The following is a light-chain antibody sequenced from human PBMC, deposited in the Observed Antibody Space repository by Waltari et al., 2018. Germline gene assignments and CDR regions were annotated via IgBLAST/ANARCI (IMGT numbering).Light chain of an antibody. J-gene: IGLJ2*01. CDR2: SNN. V-gene: IGLV1-44*01. CDR1: SSNIGSNT. CDR3: AAWDDSLTGVV. Sequence: QSVLTQPPSASGTPGQRVTISCSGGSSNIGSNTVNWYQQLPGTAPKLLIYSNNHRPSGVPDRFSGSRSGTSASLAISGLQSEDDADYSCAAWDDSLTGVVFGGGTKLTVL.